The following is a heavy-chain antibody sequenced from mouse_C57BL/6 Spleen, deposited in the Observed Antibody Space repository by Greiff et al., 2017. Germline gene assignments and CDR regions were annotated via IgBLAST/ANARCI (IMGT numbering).Heavy chain of an antibody. CDR3: ARSEYGSSFWYFDV. CDR2: IYPYNGVS. D-gene: IGHD1-1*01. CDR1: GYSFTGYY. J-gene: IGHJ1*03. Sequence: VQLQQSGPELVKPGASVKISCKASGYSFTGYYMHWVKQSHGNILDWIGYIYPYNGVSSYNQKFKGKATLTVDKSSSTAYMELRSLTSEDSAVYYWARSEYGSSFWYFDVWGTGTTVTVSS. V-gene: IGHV1-31*01.